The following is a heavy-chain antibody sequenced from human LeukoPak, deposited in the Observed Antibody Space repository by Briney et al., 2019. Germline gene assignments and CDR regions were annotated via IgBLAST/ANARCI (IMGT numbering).Heavy chain of an antibody. Sequence: GASVKVSCKASGYTXTGYYMHWVRQAPGQGLEWMGRIIPILGIANYAQKFQGRVTITADKSTSTAYMELSSLRSEDTAVYYCARDPPQSDAFDIWGQGTMVTVSS. V-gene: IGHV1-69*04. CDR1: GYTXTGYY. CDR3: ARDPPQSDAFDI. J-gene: IGHJ3*02. CDR2: IIPILGIA.